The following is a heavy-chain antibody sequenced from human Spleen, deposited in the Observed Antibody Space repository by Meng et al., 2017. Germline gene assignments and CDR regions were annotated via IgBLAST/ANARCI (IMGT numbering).Heavy chain of an antibody. CDR3: AREMFYSTGMDV. V-gene: IGHV4-59*01. D-gene: IGHD2-21*01. CDR2: VYCTGST. CDR1: GGSFSGYY. Sequence: GSLRLSCAVYGGSFSGYYWSWIRQPPGKGLEWIGYVYCTGSTDYNPSLKSRVAISVDTSKNQFSLKLSSVTAADTAVYYCAREMFYSTGMDVWGQGTTVTVSS. J-gene: IGHJ6*02.